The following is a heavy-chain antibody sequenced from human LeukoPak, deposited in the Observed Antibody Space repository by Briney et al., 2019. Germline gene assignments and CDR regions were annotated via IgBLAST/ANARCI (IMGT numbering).Heavy chain of an antibody. J-gene: IGHJ4*02. Sequence: GGSLRLSCAASGFTVSSNYMSWVRQAPGKGLEWVSVIYSGGSTYYADSVKGGFTISRDNSKNTLYLQMNSLRAEDTAVYYCAAFTYYYDSSGYYRYWGQGTLVTVSS. CDR2: IYSGGST. V-gene: IGHV3-66*01. CDR1: GFTVSSNY. D-gene: IGHD3-22*01. CDR3: AAFTYYYDSSGYYRY.